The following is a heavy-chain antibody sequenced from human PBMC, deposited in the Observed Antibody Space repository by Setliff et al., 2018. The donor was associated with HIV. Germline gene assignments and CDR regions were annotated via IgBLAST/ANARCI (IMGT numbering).Heavy chain of an antibody. Sequence: GGSLRLSCAGSGFTFTDAWVSWVRQAPGKGLEWVGRIQSKTGGGTGTPDYTAPARGRFTISRDDSGDTVFLQMNSLKTEDTAMYYCTTAPFTMIIPIISKDAFDVWGQGTMVTVSS. V-gene: IGHV3-15*01. CDR3: TTAPFTMIIPIISKDAFDV. D-gene: IGHD3-22*01. CDR2: IQSKTGGGTGTP. J-gene: IGHJ3*01. CDR1: GFTFTDAW.